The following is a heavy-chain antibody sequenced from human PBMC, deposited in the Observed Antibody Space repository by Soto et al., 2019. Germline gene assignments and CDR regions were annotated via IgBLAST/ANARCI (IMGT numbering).Heavy chain of an antibody. CDR3: ARDRGYDFWSGYPLDAFDI. CDR1: GYTFTSYG. V-gene: IGHV1-18*04. D-gene: IGHD3-3*01. CDR2: ISAYNGNT. Sequence: ASVKVSCKASGYTFTSYGISWVRQAPGQGLEWMGWISAYNGNTNYAQKLQGRVTMTTDTSTSTAYMELRSLRSDDTAVYYCARDRGYDFWSGYPLDAFDIWGQGTMVTVSS. J-gene: IGHJ3*02.